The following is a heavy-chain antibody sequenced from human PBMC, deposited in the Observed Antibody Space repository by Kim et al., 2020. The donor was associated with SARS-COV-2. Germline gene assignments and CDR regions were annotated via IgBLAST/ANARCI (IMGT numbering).Heavy chain of an antibody. D-gene: IGHD6-13*01. Sequence: GGSLRLSCAASGFTFGDYAMHWVRQAPGKGLEWVSGISWNSGSIGYADSVKGRFTISRDNAKNSLYLQMNSLRAEDTALYYCAKDSPPGIAAAGPYYYYGMDVWGQGTTVTVSS. J-gene: IGHJ6*02. CDR2: ISWNSGSI. CDR1: GFTFGDYA. CDR3: AKDSPPGIAAAGPYYYYGMDV. V-gene: IGHV3-9*01.